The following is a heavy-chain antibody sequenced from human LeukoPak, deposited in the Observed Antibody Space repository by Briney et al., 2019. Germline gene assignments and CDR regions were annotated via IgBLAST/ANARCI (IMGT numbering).Heavy chain of an antibody. V-gene: IGHV4-61*02. D-gene: IGHD3-10*01. CDR1: GGSISSGSYY. J-gene: IGHJ3*02. Sequence: PSQTLSLTCTVSGGSISSGSYYWSWIRQPAGKGLEWIGRIYTSGSTNYNPSLKSRVTMSVDTSKNQFSLKLSSVTAADTAVYYCARDGKVLLWFGNKNDAFDIWGQGTMVTVSS. CDR3: ARDGKVLLWFGNKNDAFDI. CDR2: IYTSGST.